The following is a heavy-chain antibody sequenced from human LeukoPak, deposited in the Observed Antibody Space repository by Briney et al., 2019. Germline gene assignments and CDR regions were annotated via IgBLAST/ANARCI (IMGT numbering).Heavy chain of an antibody. CDR1: GFTFSSYA. J-gene: IGHJ4*02. D-gene: IGHD3-22*01. CDR3: AREGSSGYYEFDY. CDR2: ISSNGGST. Sequence: GGSLRLSCAASGFTFSSYAMHWVRQAPGKGLEYVSAISSNGGSTYYANSVKGGFTISRDNSKNTLYLQMGSLRAEDMAVYYCAREGSSGYYEFDYWGQGTLVTVSS. V-gene: IGHV3-64*01.